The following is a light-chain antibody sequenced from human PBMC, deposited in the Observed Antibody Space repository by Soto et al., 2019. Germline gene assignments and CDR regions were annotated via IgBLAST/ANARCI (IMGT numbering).Light chain of an antibody. J-gene: IGKJ3*01. Sequence: ETVLTQSPATLSLSPGERATLSCRASQSISSYLAWYQQKPGQAPRLLIYDASNRATGIPARFSGSGSGTDFTLTINSLEPEDFAVYYCQQRFTWPSFGPGTKVDIK. CDR1: QSISSY. CDR2: DAS. V-gene: IGKV3-11*01. CDR3: QQRFTWPS.